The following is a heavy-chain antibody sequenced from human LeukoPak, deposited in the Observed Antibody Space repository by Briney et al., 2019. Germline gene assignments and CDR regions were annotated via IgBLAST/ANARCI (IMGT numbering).Heavy chain of an antibody. J-gene: IGHJ4*02. CDR2: ISINTNT. D-gene: IGHD1-26*01. CDR1: GIAVSGSY. V-gene: IGHV3-53*01. Sequence: PGGSLTLSCAASGIAVSGSYMSWVRQTPGKGLEWVSFISINTNTFYADSVRGRFTISRDTSKNTLLLQMNSLRDEDSAIYYCAIAQTWDGLFESWGQGTLVTVSS. CDR3: AIAQTWDGLFES.